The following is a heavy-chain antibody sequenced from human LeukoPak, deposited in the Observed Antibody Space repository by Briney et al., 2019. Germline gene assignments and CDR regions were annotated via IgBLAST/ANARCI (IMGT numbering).Heavy chain of an antibody. Sequence: SQTLSLTCTVSGGSISSGGHYWSWIRQPAGKGLEYLGRISSTGSTNYNPSLRSRVTISADTSKNHFSLKLSSVTAADTAIYYCARHDDIAVFRNGMDVWGSGTTVTVSS. CDR1: GGSISSGGHY. V-gene: IGHV4-61*02. J-gene: IGHJ6*02. D-gene: IGHD6-19*01. CDR2: ISSTGST. CDR3: ARHDDIAVFRNGMDV.